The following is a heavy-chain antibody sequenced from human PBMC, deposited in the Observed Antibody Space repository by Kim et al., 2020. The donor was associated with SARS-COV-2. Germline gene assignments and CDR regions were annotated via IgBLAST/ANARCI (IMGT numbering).Heavy chain of an antibody. V-gene: IGHV4-59*01. J-gene: IGHJ4*02. CDR2: IYYSGST. CDR3: ARVTYYDSSGYLFDY. D-gene: IGHD3-22*01. CDR1: GGSISSYY. Sequence: SKTLSLTCTVSGGSISSYYWSWIRQPPGKGLEWIGYIYYSGSTNYNPSLKSRVTISVDTSKNQFSLKLSSVTAADTAVYYCARVTYYDSSGYLFDYWGQG.